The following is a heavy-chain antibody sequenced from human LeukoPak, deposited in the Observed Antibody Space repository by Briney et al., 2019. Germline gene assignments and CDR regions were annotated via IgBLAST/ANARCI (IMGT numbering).Heavy chain of an antibody. CDR3: AHQMPEDPWIQLSDAFDI. V-gene: IGHV2-5*02. J-gene: IGHJ3*02. Sequence: SGPTLVKPTQTLTLTCTFSGFSLSTSGVGVGWIRQPPGKALEWLALIYWDDDKRYSPSLKSRLTITKDTSKNQVVLTMTNMDPVDTATYYCAHQMPEDPWIQLSDAFDIWGQGTMVTVSS. D-gene: IGHD5-18*01. CDR2: IYWDDDK. CDR1: GFSLSTSGVG.